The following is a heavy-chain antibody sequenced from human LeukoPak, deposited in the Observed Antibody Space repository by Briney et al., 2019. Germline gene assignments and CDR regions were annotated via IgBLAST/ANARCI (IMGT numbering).Heavy chain of an antibody. CDR2: INWNGGST. CDR3: ARRAGGYSHPYDY. D-gene: IGHD4-23*01. CDR1: GFIFDDYG. Sequence: GGSLRLSCAASGFIFDDYGMSWVRQAPGKGLEWVSGINWNGGSTGYADSVKGRFTISRDNSKNTLYLQMNSLRAEDTAVYYCARRAGGYSHPYDYWGQGILVTVSS. V-gene: IGHV3-20*04. J-gene: IGHJ4*02.